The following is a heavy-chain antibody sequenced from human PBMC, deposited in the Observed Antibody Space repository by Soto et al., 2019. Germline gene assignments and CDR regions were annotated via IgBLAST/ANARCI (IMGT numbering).Heavy chain of an antibody. CDR1: GFTVSNNY. J-gene: IGHJ4*02. D-gene: IGHD3-10*01. V-gene: IGHV3-53*01. CDR3: APRPGGGGY. CDR2: IYSGGYT. Sequence: EVQLVESGGGLIQPGGSLRLSCAVSGFTVSNNYMSWVRQAPGKGLEGVSVIYSGGYTAYGDSVKGRFTISRDNSKNTPFLQRKSRGADAPAVFYGAPRPGGGGYWGQGTLVTVSS.